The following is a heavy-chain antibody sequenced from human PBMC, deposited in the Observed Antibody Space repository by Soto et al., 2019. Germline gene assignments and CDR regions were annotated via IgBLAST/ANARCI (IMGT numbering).Heavy chain of an antibody. CDR3: AREDLVGATNDAFDI. Sequence: QVQLQESGPGLVKPSETLSLTCTVSGGSISSYYWSWIRQPPGKGLEWIGYIYYSGSTNYNPSLMRLVTISVDTSKNQFSLKLSSVTAADTAVYYCAREDLVGATNDAFDIWGQGTMVTVSS. V-gene: IGHV4-59*01. CDR2: IYYSGST. J-gene: IGHJ3*02. D-gene: IGHD1-26*01. CDR1: GGSISSYY.